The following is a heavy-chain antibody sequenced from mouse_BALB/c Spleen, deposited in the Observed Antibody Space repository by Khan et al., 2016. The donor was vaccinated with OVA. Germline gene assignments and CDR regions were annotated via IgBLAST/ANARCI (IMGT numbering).Heavy chain of an antibody. Sequence: VQLQQSGPGLVKPSQSLSLTCTVTGYSITSGYGWNWIRQFPGNKLAWMGYISYSGSTNYNQSLKSRLSITRDTSKNHFCRQLNAVTTEDTATYYCARTARIKYWGQGTTLTVSS. V-gene: IGHV3-2*02. CDR2: ISYSGST. D-gene: IGHD1-2*01. J-gene: IGHJ2*01. CDR1: GYSITSGYG. CDR3: ARTARIKY.